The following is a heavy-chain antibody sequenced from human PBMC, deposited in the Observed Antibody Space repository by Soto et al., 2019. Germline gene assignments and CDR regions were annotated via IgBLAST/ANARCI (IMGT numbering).Heavy chain of an antibody. Sequence: GGSLRLSCAASGFTFSNYSMNWVRQAPGKGLEWVSSISRSSSNIYYADSVKGRFTISRDNAKNALYLHMNSLRAGDTAVYYCARDLKVAGANSYYYYGMDVWGQGTAVTVSS. CDR3: ARDLKVAGANSYYYYGMDV. V-gene: IGHV3-21*01. D-gene: IGHD6-19*01. J-gene: IGHJ6*02. CDR2: ISRSSSNI. CDR1: GFTFSNYS.